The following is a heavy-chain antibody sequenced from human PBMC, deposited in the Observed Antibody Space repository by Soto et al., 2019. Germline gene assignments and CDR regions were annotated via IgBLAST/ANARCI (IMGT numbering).Heavy chain of an antibody. J-gene: IGHJ6*02. CDR3: ARDRSIVVVPAAPSGGMDV. Sequence: GGSLILSCAASGFTFSSYGMHWVRQAPGKGLEWVAVIWHDGSNKYYADSVKGRFTISRDNSKNTLYLQMNSLRAEDTAVYYCARDRSIVVVPAAPSGGMDVWGQGTTVTVSS. D-gene: IGHD2-2*01. V-gene: IGHV3-33*01. CDR2: IWHDGSNK. CDR1: GFTFSSYG.